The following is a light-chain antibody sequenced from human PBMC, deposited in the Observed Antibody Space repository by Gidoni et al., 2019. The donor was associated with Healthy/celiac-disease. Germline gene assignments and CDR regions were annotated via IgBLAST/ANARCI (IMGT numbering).Light chain of an antibody. J-gene: IGKJ1*01. CDR2: AAS. V-gene: IGKV1-39*01. CDR3: QQSYSTSWT. CDR1: QSISSY. Sequence: DIQMTQSPSSLSASVGDRVTITCRESQSISSYLNWYQQKPGKAPKLLIYAASSLESGVPSRFSGSGSGTDFTITSSSLQPEDVATYYCQQSYSTSWTFGQGTKVEIK.